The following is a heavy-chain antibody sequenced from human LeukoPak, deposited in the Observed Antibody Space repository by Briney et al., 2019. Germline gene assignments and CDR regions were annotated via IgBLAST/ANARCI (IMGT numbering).Heavy chain of an antibody. J-gene: IGHJ4*02. CDR3: ARAVATVTTSRQEQLDY. CDR1: GFTFSSYS. V-gene: IGHV3-21*01. D-gene: IGHD4-11*01. Sequence: GGSLRLSCAASGFTFSSYSMNWVRQAPGKGLEWVSSISSGSSYIYYADSVKGRFTISRDNAKNSLYLQMNSLRAEDTAVYYCARAVATVTTSRQEQLDYWGQGTLVTVSS. CDR2: ISSGSSYI.